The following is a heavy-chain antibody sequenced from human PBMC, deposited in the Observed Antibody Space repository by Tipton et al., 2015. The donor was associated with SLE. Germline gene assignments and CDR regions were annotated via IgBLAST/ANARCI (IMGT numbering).Heavy chain of an antibody. V-gene: IGHV3-21*03. D-gene: IGHD6-13*01. Sequence: SLRLSCAASGFTFGSCSVNWVRKAPGKGLEWVSSISSSSSYIYFADTVKGRFTVSRDNAKNSLYLRMNSLSAEDTAVNYCARDGGSSYGMDVWGQGTTVTVSS. CDR1: GFTFGSCS. J-gene: IGHJ6*02. CDR3: ARDGGSSYGMDV. CDR2: ISSSSSYI.